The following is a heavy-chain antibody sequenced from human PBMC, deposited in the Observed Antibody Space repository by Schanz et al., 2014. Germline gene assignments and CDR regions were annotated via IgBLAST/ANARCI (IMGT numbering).Heavy chain of an antibody. V-gene: IGHV1-18*04. CDR1: GYSFNLFG. Sequence: QVQLVQSGAEVQKPGASVMLSCKTSGYSFNLFGVSWVRQAPGQGLEWMGWINGYNAHTNYAQKFQGRVTMTTDTSTSTVYMELRSLRSDDTAVYYCARKGMPPIWSGYPYFFDFWGQGTLVTVSS. J-gene: IGHJ4*02. CDR2: INGYNAHT. D-gene: IGHD3-3*01. CDR3: ARKGMPPIWSGYPYFFDF.